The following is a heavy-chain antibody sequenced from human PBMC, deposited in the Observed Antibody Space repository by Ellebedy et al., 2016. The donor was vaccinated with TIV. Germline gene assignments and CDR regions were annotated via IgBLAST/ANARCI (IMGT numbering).Heavy chain of an antibody. Sequence: GESLKISCAASGFDFGFSSHGMHWVRQAPGKGLEWVALIRGDGSAQFYADSVKGRFTISRDNADNTLYLQMNSLRPEDTAIYYCAKDEARHYGSGSGLDHWGQGTLVTVSS. CDR3: AKDEARHYGSGSGLDH. J-gene: IGHJ4*02. CDR2: IRGDGSAQ. V-gene: IGHV3-30*02. D-gene: IGHD3-10*01. CDR1: GFDFGFSSHG.